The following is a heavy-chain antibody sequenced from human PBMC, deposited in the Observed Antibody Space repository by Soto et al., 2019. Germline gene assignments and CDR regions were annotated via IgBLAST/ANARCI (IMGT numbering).Heavy chain of an antibody. CDR3: ARDDDYPDNGFDY. Sequence: QVQLVESGGGVVQPGTSLRLSCAASGFTFSRHGMHWVRQTPGKGLEWLAVILNDASGHGYADSVKGRFTISRDNFENTLYLQMNGLRLEDTPMYYCARDDDYPDNGFDYWGQGTLVTVSS. CDR1: GFTFSRHG. V-gene: IGHV3-33*01. J-gene: IGHJ4*02. CDR2: ILNDASGH. D-gene: IGHD4-17*01.